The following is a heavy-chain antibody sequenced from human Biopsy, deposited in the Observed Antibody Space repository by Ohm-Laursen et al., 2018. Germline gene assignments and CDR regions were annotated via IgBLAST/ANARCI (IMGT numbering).Heavy chain of an antibody. Sequence: SETLSLTCTVSGGSISSYYWSWIRQPPGKGLEWIGYIYYTGSTNYNPSLKSRVTISVDTSTNHLSLRLTFVTAADTAVYYCARHAPSYSGSYWRYFDLWGRGSPVTVPS. V-gene: IGHV4-59*08. CDR2: IYYTGST. D-gene: IGHD1-26*01. CDR3: ARHAPSYSGSYWRYFDL. CDR1: GGSISSYY. J-gene: IGHJ2*01.